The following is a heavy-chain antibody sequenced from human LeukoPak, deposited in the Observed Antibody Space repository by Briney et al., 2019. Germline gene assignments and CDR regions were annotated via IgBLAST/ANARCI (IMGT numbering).Heavy chain of an antibody. D-gene: IGHD4-11*01. CDR1: GFTFSSYA. CDR2: ISGSGGST. Sequence: GGSLRLSCAAPGFTFSSYAMSWVRQAPGKGLEWVSAISGSGGSTYYADSVKGRFTISRDNSKNTLYLQMNSLRAEDTAVYYCAKDPSLGYSNYAPTIFGPWGQGTLVTVSS. CDR3: AKDPSLGYSNYAPTIFGP. J-gene: IGHJ5*02. V-gene: IGHV3-23*01.